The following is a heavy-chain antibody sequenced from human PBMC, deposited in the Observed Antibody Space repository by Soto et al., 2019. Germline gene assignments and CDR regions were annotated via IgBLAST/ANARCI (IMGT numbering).Heavy chain of an antibody. Sequence: QVQLVQSGTEVKKPGASVKVSCKASGYTFTSYYMHWVRQAPGQGLEWMGIINPSGGSSSYAQKFQGRITMTSDTSTNTVSMELNSLRSEDTAVYYCGRGSLMTKRVNYWGQGPLVTVSS. CDR3: GRGSLMTKRVNY. CDR1: GYTFTSYY. CDR2: INPSGGSS. J-gene: IGHJ4*02. D-gene: IGHD4-17*01. V-gene: IGHV1-46*01.